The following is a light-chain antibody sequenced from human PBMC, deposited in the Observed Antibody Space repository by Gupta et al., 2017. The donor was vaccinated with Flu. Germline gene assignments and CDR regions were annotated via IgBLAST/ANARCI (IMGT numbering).Light chain of an antibody. CDR1: SSDIGGYYY. J-gene: IGLJ2*01. CDR3: SSYADRNTVV. Sequence: QSALTQPPSASGSLGQSITISCTGTSSDIGGYYYVSWYQQHPGKPPKLIIYEVTKRPSGVPDRLSASKSGTTASLTVSGLQAEDEALYYCSSYADRNTVVFGGGTKLTVL. V-gene: IGLV2-8*01. CDR2: EVT.